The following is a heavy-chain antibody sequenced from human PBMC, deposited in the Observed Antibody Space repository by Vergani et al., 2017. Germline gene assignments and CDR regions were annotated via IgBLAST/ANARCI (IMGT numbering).Heavy chain of an antibody. Sequence: QVQLVESGGGVVQPGRSLRLSCAASGFTFSSYAMHWVRQAPGKGLEWVAVISYDGSNKYYADSVKGRFTISRDNSKNTLYLQMNSLRAEDTAVYYCARDRTSTISYYYYYGMDVWGQGTTVTVSS. V-gene: IGHV3-30-3*01. J-gene: IGHJ6*02. CDR2: ISYDGSNK. D-gene: IGHD5-24*01. CDR1: GFTFSSYA. CDR3: ARDRTSTISYYYYYGMDV.